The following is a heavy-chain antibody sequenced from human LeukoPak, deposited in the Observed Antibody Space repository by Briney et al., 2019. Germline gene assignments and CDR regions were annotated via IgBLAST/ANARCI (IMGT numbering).Heavy chain of an antibody. J-gene: IGHJ4*02. CDR3: AGRHCSDGGCYFAGADPFDY. CDR1: GFTVSSTY. Sequence: GGSLRLCCAASGFTVSSTYMSCVRQTPGKGLEWVSVIYSDGKVYYIDSVKGRLTISRDTSKNTVYLQMNSLRVEDTAVYFCAGRHCSDGGCYFAGADPFDYWGQGTLVTVSS. CDR2: IYSDGKV. D-gene: IGHD2-15*01. V-gene: IGHV3-53*01.